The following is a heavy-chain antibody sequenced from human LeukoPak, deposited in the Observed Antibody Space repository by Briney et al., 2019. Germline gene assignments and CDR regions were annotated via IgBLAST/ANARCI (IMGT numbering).Heavy chain of an antibody. Sequence: ASVKVSCKASGYTLTELSMHWVRQAPGKGLEWMGGFDPEDGETIYAQKFQGRVTMTEDTSTDTAYMELSSLRSEDTAVYYCATGHRDYDFWSGYYGFDYWGQGTLVTVSS. D-gene: IGHD3-3*01. CDR1: GYTLTELS. J-gene: IGHJ4*02. CDR2: FDPEDGET. CDR3: ATGHRDYDFWSGYYGFDY. V-gene: IGHV1-24*01.